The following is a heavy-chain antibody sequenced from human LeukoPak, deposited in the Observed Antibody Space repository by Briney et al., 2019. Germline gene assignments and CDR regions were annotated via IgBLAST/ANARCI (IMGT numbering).Heavy chain of an antibody. J-gene: IGHJ4*02. V-gene: IGHV4-31*03. Sequence: SDTLSLTCTVSGGSVSSGGYYWSWIRQHPGKGLEWIGYIYNSGSTRYNPSLKSRLTISVDTSKNHFSLKLSSVTASDTAVYYCARGGFGVPFDYWGQGTLVTVSS. CDR2: IYNSGST. CDR1: GGSVSSGGYY. CDR3: ARGGFGVPFDY. D-gene: IGHD5/OR15-5a*01.